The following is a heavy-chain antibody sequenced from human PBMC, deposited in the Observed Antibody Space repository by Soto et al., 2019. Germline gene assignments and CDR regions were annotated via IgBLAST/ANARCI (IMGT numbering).Heavy chain of an antibody. Sequence: EVELVESGGGLVQPGGSLKLSCAASGFSLSGSFIHWVRQASGKGPEWVGRIASRAHNYATAYGTSVQGRFTVSRDDSLNTAYLHMNGLKTEETAVYFCVGLMSTLFERFDSWGLGILVTVSA. CDR3: VGLMSTLFERFDS. J-gene: IGHJ4*02. CDR1: GFSLSGSF. CDR2: IASRAHNYAT. V-gene: IGHV3-73*02. D-gene: IGHD2-8*01.